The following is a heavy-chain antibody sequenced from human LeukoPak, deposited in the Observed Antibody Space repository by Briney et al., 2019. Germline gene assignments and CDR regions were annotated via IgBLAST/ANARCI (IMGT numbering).Heavy chain of an antibody. CDR1: GFNFSSYS. J-gene: IGHJ4*02. D-gene: IGHD4-17*01. CDR2: ISSSSSYI. V-gene: IGHV3-21*01. Sequence: GGPLTLSCAPSGFNFSSYSMIWVRQAPGKGLEWVSSISSSSSYIYYAVSVKRRFTISRDNAKNSLYLQMNSLRAEDTAVYYCASYYGDYGYYFDYWGQGTLVTVSS. CDR3: ASYYGDYGYYFDY.